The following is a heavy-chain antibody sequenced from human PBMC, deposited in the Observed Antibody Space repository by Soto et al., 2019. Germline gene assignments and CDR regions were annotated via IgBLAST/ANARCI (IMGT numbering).Heavy chain of an antibody. CDR1: GFKFPSYN. CDR2: IGSSSTTI. J-gene: IGHJ4*02. Sequence: EVHLVESGGGLVQPGGSLRLSCAASGFKFPSYNMNWVRQAPGKGLEWVSYIGSSSTTIYYADSVKGRFTVSRDDAKNSLYLQMNSLRDEDTAVYYCARDPKIWGSLYAISYFDSWGQGTLVTVSS. D-gene: IGHD3-16*01. V-gene: IGHV3-48*02. CDR3: ARDPKIWGSLYAISYFDS.